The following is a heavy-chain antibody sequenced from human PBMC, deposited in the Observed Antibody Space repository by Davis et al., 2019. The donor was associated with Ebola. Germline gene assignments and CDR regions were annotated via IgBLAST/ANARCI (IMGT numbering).Heavy chain of an antibody. CDR2: ISSSSSYT. Sequence: GESLKISCAASGFTFSSYAMSWVRQAPGKGLEWVSYISSSSSYTNYADSVKGRFTISRDNSKNTLYLQMNSLRAEDTAVYHCATVSGSYYEGFDYWGQGTLVTVSS. D-gene: IGHD1-26*01. CDR1: GFTFSSYA. J-gene: IGHJ4*02. CDR3: ATVSGSYYEGFDY. V-gene: IGHV3-23*01.